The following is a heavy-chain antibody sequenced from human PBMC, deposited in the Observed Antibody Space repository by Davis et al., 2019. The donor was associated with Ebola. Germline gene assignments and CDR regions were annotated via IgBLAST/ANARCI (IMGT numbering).Heavy chain of an antibody. V-gene: IGHV1-18*01. CDR1: GYTFTTYG. D-gene: IGHD2-15*01. Sequence: AASVKVSCKASGYTFTTYGITWVRQAPGQGLEWMGWISAYNGNTNYAQKLQGRVTMTTDTSTSTVYMELSSLRSEDTAVYYCAREIVVVVAVTGYYYYGMDVWGKGTTVTVSS. CDR2: ISAYNGNT. J-gene: IGHJ6*04. CDR3: AREIVVVVAVTGYYYYGMDV.